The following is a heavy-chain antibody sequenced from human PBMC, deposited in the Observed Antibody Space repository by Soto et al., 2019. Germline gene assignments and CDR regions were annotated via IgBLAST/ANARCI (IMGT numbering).Heavy chain of an antibody. CDR3: AGGAGWVTAY. CDR1: GFTFSTSW. CDR2: INHDGSAK. D-gene: IGHD6-19*01. V-gene: IGHV3-7*04. J-gene: IGHJ1*01. Sequence: EVQLVESGGALVQPGGSLRLSCAGSGFTFSTSWMNWVRQAPGKGLEWVANINHDGSAKYYVDSVKGRFTISRDNAETSLYLQMNSLKFEDKALYYCAGGAGWVTAYWGQGTLVTVSS.